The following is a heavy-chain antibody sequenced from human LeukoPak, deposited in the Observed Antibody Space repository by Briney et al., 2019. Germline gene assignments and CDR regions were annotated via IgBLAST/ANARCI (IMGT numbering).Heavy chain of an antibody. V-gene: IGHV4-59*01. CDR3: AGSYGWEYFDY. J-gene: IGHJ4*02. Sequence: PSETLSLTCTVSGGSISSYYWSWIRQPPGKGLEWIGYIYYSGSTNYNPSPKSRVTISVDTSKNQFSLKLSSVTAADTAVYYCAGSYGWEYFDYWGQGTLVTVSS. D-gene: IGHD5-18*01. CDR2: IYYSGST. CDR1: GGSISSYY.